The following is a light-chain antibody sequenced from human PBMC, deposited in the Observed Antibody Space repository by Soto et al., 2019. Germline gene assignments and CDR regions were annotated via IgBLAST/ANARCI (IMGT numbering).Light chain of an antibody. CDR2: GAS. CDR3: QQYNTWPRT. V-gene: IGKV3-20*01. Sequence: EIVLAQSPGTLSLSPGERATLSCRASQSVSSSYLAWYQQKPGQAPRLLIYGASSRATGIPDRFSGSGSGTDFTLTISSLEPEDLAVYYCQQYNTWPRTFGHGTKVDIK. CDR1: QSVSSSY. J-gene: IGKJ1*01.